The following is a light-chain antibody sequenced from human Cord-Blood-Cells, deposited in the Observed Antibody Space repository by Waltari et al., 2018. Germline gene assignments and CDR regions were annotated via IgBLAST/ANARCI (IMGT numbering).Light chain of an antibody. CDR1: NIGSKS. J-gene: IGLJ1*01. Sequence: SYVLTQPPSVSVAPGKTARITCGGNNIGSKSVHWYQQKPGQAPGLVIYYDSDRPSWILELFSASNSGNTATLTISRVEAGDEAAYYCRVWDSSSDYVFGTGTKVTVL. V-gene: IGLV3-21*04. CDR3: RVWDSSSDYV. CDR2: YDS.